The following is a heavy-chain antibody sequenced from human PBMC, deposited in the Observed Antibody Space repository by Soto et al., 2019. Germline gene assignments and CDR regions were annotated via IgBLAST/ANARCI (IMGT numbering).Heavy chain of an antibody. CDR1: GXMFSSYR. CDR2: IHPSGGRK. D-gene: IGHD3-9*01. CDR3: AKDPSTGPPDC. V-gene: IGHV3-23*01. J-gene: IGHJ4*02. Sequence: GSLRLSCAAAGXMFSSYRMSWVRQATGKGLQWVATIHPSGGRKHYAESVRGRFTISRDNSRDTLYLQMNRMRAEDTAVYYCAKDPSTGPPDCWGQGALVTVSS.